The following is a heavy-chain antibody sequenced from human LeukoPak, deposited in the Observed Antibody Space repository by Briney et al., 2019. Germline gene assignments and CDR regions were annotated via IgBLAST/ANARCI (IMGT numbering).Heavy chain of an antibody. CDR2: INPSGGST. J-gene: IGHJ3*02. CDR1: GSTFTSYY. V-gene: IGHV1-46*01. Sequence: ASVKVPCRSCGSTFTSYYMHWVRQAPGQGLEWMGIINPSGGSTSYAQKFQGRVTMTRDTSTSTVYMELSSLRSEDTAVYYCARDGPRGYSYGYNAFDIWGQGTMVTVSS. D-gene: IGHD5-18*01. CDR3: ARDGPRGYSYGYNAFDI.